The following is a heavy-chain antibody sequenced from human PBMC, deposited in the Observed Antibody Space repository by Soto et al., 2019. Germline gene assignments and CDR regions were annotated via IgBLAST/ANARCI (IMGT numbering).Heavy chain of an antibody. CDR3: ARDSRWCSSTSCYTAYYDFWSGYSNYGMDV. D-gene: IGHD3-3*01. V-gene: IGHV1-8*01. CDR2: MNPNSGNT. J-gene: IGHJ6*02. Sequence: ASVKVSCMASGYTFTSYDINWVRQATGQGLEWMGWMNPNSGNTGYAQKFQGRVTMTRNTSISTAYMELSSLRSDDTAVYYCARDSRWCSSTSCYTAYYDFWSGYSNYGMDVWGQGTTVTVSS. CDR1: GYTFTSYD.